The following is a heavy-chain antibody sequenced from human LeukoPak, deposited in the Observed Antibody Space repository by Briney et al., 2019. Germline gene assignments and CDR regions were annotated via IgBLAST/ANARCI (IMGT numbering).Heavy chain of an antibody. Sequence: GGSLRLSCAASGLTFSDYWMDWVRQAPGKGLEWVANIKQDGSEQYYVDSVKGRFTISRDNAKNSLYVQMNSLRVEDTAVYYCARERPYYFDYWGQGILVTVSS. CDR2: IKQDGSEQ. V-gene: IGHV3-7*03. J-gene: IGHJ4*02. D-gene: IGHD1-1*01. CDR3: ARERPYYFDY. CDR1: GLTFSDYW.